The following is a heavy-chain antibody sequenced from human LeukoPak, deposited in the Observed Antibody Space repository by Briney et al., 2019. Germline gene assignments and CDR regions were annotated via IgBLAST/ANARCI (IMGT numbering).Heavy chain of an antibody. J-gene: IGHJ4*02. D-gene: IGHD6-19*01. V-gene: IGHV3-74*01. Sequence: GGSLRLPCAVSGFTLRSHWMHWVRQAPGKGLVWVSRINTDGRSTSYADSVKGRFTISRDNAKNALFLQMNSLRAEDTAVYYCARDGEEQWLASGTEFDYWGQGTLVTVSS. CDR2: INTDGRST. CDR1: GFTLRSHW. CDR3: ARDGEEQWLASGTEFDY.